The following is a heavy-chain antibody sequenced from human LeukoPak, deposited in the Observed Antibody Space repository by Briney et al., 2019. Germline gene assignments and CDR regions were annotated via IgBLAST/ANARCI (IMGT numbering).Heavy chain of an antibody. CDR1: GGSISSSSYY. CDR2: IYYSGST. CDR3: ARVRSDYYDSSGYLYYFDY. V-gene: IGHV4-61*05. Sequence: PSETLSLTCTVSGGSISSSSYYWGWIRQPPGKGLEWIGYIYYSGSTNYNPSLKSRVTISVDTSKNQFSLKLSSVTAADTAVYYCARVRSDYYDSSGYLYYFDYWGQGTLVTVSS. D-gene: IGHD3-22*01. J-gene: IGHJ4*02.